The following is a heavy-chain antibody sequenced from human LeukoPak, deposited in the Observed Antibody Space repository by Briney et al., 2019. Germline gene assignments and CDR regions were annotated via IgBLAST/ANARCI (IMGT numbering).Heavy chain of an antibody. V-gene: IGHV4-30-4*01. CDR2: IYYSGST. CDR3: ARVPVSRGYYFDY. J-gene: IGHJ4*02. Sequence: SETLSLTCTVSGGSISSSSYYWSWIRQPPGKGLEWIGYIYYSGSTYYNPSLKSRVTISVDTSKNQFSLKLSSVTAADTAVYYCARVPVSRGYYFDYWGQGTLVTVSS. CDR1: GGSISSSSYY. D-gene: IGHD4-17*01.